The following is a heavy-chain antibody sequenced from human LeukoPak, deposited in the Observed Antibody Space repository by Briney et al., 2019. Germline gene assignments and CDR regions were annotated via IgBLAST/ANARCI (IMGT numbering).Heavy chain of an antibody. CDR2: IRYDESKQ. D-gene: IGHD1-26*01. Sequence: QPGGSLSLSCAPSGFTFSYYGMHWVRQAPGKGLEWVAFIRYDESKQFYGDSVKGRFTISRDNSKNTLYLQMNSLRTEDTAVYYCAKSHLPNAYSGTYYCDYWGQGTLVTVS. CDR1: GFTFSYYG. CDR3: AKSHLPNAYSGTYYCDY. J-gene: IGHJ4*02. V-gene: IGHV3-30*02.